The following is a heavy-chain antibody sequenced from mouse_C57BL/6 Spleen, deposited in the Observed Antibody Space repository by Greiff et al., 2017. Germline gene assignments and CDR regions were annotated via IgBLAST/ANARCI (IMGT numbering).Heavy chain of an antibody. D-gene: IGHD3-2*02. CDR1: GYSFTGYY. V-gene: IGHV1-42*01. CDR3: ARSLSGYLAY. CDR2: INPSTGGT. Sequence: VQLKQSGPELVKPGASVKISCKASGYSFTGYYMNWVKQSPEKSLEWIGEINPSTGGTTYNQKFKAKATLTVDKSSSTAYMQLKSLTSEDSAVYYCARSLSGYLAYWGQGTLVTVSA. J-gene: IGHJ3*01.